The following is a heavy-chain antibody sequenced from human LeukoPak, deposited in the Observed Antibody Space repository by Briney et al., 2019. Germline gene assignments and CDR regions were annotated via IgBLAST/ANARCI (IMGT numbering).Heavy chain of an antibody. CDR3: ASGTMITHFDY. D-gene: IGHD3-22*01. J-gene: IGHJ4*02. V-gene: IGHV4-38-2*02. Sequence: SETLSLTCTVSGYSISSAYYWGWIRQPPGRGLEWIGNIYHSGSTYYNPSLKSRVSISVDTSKNQFSLKLSSVTAADTAVYYCASGTMITHFDYWGQGTLVTASS. CDR2: IYHSGST. CDR1: GYSISSAYY.